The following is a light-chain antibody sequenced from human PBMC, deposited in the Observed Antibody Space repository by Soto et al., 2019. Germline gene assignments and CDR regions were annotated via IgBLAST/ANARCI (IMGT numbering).Light chain of an antibody. CDR1: QSVSSN. CDR3: QQYNNWPYT. Sequence: EIVMTQSPATLSVSPGERATLYCRASQSVSSNLAWYQQKPGQAPRLLIYGASTRATGIPARFSGSGSGTEFTLTISSLQSEDFAVYYCQQYNNWPYTFGQGTKLEI. J-gene: IGKJ2*01. V-gene: IGKV3-15*01. CDR2: GAS.